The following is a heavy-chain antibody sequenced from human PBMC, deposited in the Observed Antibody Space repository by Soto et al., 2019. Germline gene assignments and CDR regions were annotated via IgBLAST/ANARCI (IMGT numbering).Heavy chain of an antibody. J-gene: IGHJ6*02. CDR1: GDSISRYY. V-gene: IGHV4-59*01. CDR3: AIGQGGEFLKVSGMDV. CDR2: IYYSGET. D-gene: IGHD3-10*01. Sequence: QVQLQESGPGLVKPSETLSLTCTVSGDSISRYYWSWIRLSPGKGLEWIVYIYYSGETNYNPSVKSRVTISVERTMNQFSLKLSSVTAADTAVYYCAIGQGGEFLKVSGMDVWGQGTTVTVSS.